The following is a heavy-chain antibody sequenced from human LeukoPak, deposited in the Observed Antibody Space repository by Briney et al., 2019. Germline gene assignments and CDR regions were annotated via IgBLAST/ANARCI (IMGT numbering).Heavy chain of an antibody. CDR3: ARDRCSGGSCYFWFDP. V-gene: IGHV1-18*01. CDR1: GYTFTSYG. CDR2: ISAYNGNT. Sequence: ASVKVSCKASGYTFTSYGISWVRQAPGQGLEWMGWISAYNGNTNYAQKLQGRVTMTTDTPTSTAYMELRSLRSDDTAVYYCARDRCSGGSCYFWFDPWGQGTMVTVSS. D-gene: IGHD2-15*01. J-gene: IGHJ5*02.